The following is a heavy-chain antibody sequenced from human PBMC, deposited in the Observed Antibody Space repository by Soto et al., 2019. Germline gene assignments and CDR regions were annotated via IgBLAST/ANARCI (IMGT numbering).Heavy chain of an antibody. CDR1: GGSISSYY. D-gene: IGHD3-10*01. V-gene: IGHV4-59*08. J-gene: IGHJ5*02. CDR2: IYYSGST. CDR3: ARHRGSHYYGSGSLPRFAP. Sequence: PSETLSLSCTVSGGSISSYYWSWIRQPPGKGLEWIGYIYYSGSTNYNPSLKSRVTISVDTSKNQFSLKLSSVTAADTAVYYCARHRGSHYYGSGSLPRFAPWGQGTLVTVSS.